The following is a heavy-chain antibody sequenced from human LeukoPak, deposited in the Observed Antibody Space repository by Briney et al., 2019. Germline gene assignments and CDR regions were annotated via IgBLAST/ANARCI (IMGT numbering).Heavy chain of an antibody. CDR1: GFTFSTSE. V-gene: IGHV3-48*03. Sequence: PGGSLRLSCAASGFTFSTSEMNWVRQAPGKGLEWVSYISSRGSTIHYTDSVKGRFTISRDNAKNSLYLQMNSLRAEDTALYYCAAHSSLRYWGQGILVTVSS. J-gene: IGHJ4*02. CDR3: AAHSSLRY. CDR2: ISSRGSTI. D-gene: IGHD5/OR15-5a*01.